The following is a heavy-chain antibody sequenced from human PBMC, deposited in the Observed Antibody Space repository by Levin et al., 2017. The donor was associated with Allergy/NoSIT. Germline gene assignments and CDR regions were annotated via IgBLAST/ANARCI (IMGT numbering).Heavy chain of an antibody. CDR2: IWYDGSNK. CDR1: GFIFSGYA. Sequence: QTGGSLRLSCTVSGFIFSGYAMHWVRQAPGKGLEWVAIIWYDGSNKYYGDSVKGRFTISRDNSKNTLYLQMNSLRAEDTAVYYCARVGCSGSNCRQYYYYGMDVWGQGTTVTVSS. J-gene: IGHJ6*02. CDR3: ARVGCSGSNCRQYYYYGMDV. D-gene: IGHD2-15*01. V-gene: IGHV3-33*01.